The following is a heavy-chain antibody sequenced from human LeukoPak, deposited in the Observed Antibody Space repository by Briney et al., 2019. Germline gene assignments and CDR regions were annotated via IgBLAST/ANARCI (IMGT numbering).Heavy chain of an antibody. CDR1: GGSIRSGSHY. J-gene: IGHJ4*02. D-gene: IGHD3-22*01. V-gene: IGHV4-39*02. Sequence: SETLSLTCTVSGGSIRSGSHYWVWIRQPPGKGLDGIGSIYYSGSTYYNPSLENRVTISIDTSKNHFSLKLRSLSAADTSVYYCAKRDDSGGNLVDLWGQGTLVTVSS. CDR2: IYYSGST. CDR3: AKRDDSGGNLVDL.